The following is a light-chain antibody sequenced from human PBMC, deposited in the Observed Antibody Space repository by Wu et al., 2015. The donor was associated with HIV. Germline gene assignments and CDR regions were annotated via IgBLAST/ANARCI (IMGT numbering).Light chain of an antibody. V-gene: IGKV1-39*01. CDR2: AAS. CDR1: QSINSD. CDR3: QKYNTAPWT. Sequence: DIQMTQSPSSLSASVGDRVTITCRASQSINSDLKWYQQKPGAAPKLLIYAASSLQSGVPSRFSGSGSGTDFTLTISTLQPEDVATYYCQKYNTAPWTFGQGTKVE. J-gene: IGKJ1*01.